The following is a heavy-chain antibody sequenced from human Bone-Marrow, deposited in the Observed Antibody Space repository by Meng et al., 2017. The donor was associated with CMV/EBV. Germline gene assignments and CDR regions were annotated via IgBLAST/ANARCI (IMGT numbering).Heavy chain of an antibody. CDR2: ISGSGTGT. CDR1: GFSFSSYL. CDR3: ARGPAGPAFFEY. J-gene: IGHJ4*02. V-gene: IGHV3-23*01. Sequence: CAASGFSFSSYLMRWVRQAPGKGLEWVSSISGSGTGTFYPDSVKGRFTISRDNSKNTLFLQMNSLRTEDTAVYYCARGPAGPAFFEYWGQGTLVTVSS.